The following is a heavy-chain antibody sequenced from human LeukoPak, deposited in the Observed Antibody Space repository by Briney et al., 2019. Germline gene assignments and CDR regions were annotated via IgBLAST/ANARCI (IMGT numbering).Heavy chain of an antibody. J-gene: IGHJ4*02. CDR2: ISYDGSNK. D-gene: IGHD6-19*01. V-gene: IGHV3-30-3*01. Sequence: GGSLRLSCAASGFTFSSYAMHWVRQAPGKGLEWVAVISYDGSNKYYADSVKGRFTISRDNSKNTLYLQMNGLRAEDTAVYYCAREGQEQWLVQKTFDYWGQGTLVTVSS. CDR1: GFTFSSYA. CDR3: AREGQEQWLVQKTFDY.